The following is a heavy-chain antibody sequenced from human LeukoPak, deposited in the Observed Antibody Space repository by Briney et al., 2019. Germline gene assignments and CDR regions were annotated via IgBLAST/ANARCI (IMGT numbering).Heavy chain of an antibody. Sequence: GGSLRLSCAASGFTFSSYAMSWVRQAPGKGLEWVSVIYSGGSTYYADSVKGRFTISRDNSKNTLYLQMNSLRAEDTAVYYCAREMENSNYGWFDPWGQGTLVTVSS. CDR1: GFTFSSYA. D-gene: IGHD4-11*01. J-gene: IGHJ5*02. V-gene: IGHV3-53*01. CDR3: AREMENSNYGWFDP. CDR2: IYSGGST.